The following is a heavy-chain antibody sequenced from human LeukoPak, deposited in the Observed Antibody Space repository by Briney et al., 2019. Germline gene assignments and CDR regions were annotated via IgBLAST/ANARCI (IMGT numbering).Heavy chain of an antibody. Sequence: GGSLRLSCAASGFTFSSYSMNWVRQAPGKGLEWVSSISSSSSYIYYADSVKGRFTISRDNAKNSLYLQMNSLRAEDTAVYYCARDIAYCGGDCYPGIWYFDLWGRGTLVTVSS. D-gene: IGHD2-21*02. CDR3: ARDIAYCGGDCYPGIWYFDL. V-gene: IGHV3-21*01. CDR2: ISSSSSYI. CDR1: GFTFSSYS. J-gene: IGHJ2*01.